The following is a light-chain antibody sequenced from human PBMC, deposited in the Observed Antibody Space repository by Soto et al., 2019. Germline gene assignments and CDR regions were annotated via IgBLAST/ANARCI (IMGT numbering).Light chain of an antibody. CDR3: ASYTTGSTLVV. Sequence: QSVLTQPASVSGSPGQSITISCIGTTSDVGGYNYVSWYQQHPGKAPKLMIYEVSDRPSGISNRFSGSKSGNTASLTISGLQAEDEADYYCASYTTGSTLVVFGGGTKLTVL. CDR1: TSDVGGYNY. V-gene: IGLV2-14*01. CDR2: EVS. J-gene: IGLJ2*01.